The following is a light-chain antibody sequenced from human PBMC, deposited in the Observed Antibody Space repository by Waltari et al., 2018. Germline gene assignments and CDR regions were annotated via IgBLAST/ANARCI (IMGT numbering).Light chain of an antibody. J-gene: IGLJ3*02. Sequence: QSALTQHASVSGSPGQAITISCTGTSSDVGSYNYVSWYQQHPGKAPKLMIYDVNKRPSGVSNRFSGSKSGNTASLTISGFQAEDEADYYCSSYTSSSTWVFGGGTKLTVL. CDR1: SSDVGSYNY. CDR3: SSYTSSSTWV. CDR2: DVN. V-gene: IGLV2-14*03.